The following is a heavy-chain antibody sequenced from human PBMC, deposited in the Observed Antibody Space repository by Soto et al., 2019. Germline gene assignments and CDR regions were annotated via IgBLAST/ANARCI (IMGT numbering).Heavy chain of an antibody. Sequence: GGSLRLSCAASGFTFSSYAMSWVRQAPGKGLEWVSAISGSGGSTYYADSVKGRFTISRDNSKNTLYLQMNSLRAEDTAVYYCAGCIAVAHYYYYGMDVWGQGTTVTVSS. D-gene: IGHD6-19*01. J-gene: IGHJ6*02. V-gene: IGHV3-23*01. CDR1: GFTFSSYA. CDR3: AGCIAVAHYYYYGMDV. CDR2: ISGSGGST.